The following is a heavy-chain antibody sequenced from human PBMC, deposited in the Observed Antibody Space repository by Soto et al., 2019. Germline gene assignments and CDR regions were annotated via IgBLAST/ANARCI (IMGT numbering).Heavy chain of an antibody. CDR3: ARPISGFGEHHDAFDI. CDR1: GYSFTSYW. D-gene: IGHD3-10*01. J-gene: IGHJ3*02. Sequence: PGESLKISCKGSGYSFTSYWIGWVRQMPGKGLEWMGIIYPGDSDTRYSPSFQGQVTISADKSISTAYLQWSSLKASDTAMYYCARPISGFGEHHDAFDIWGQGTMVTASS. V-gene: IGHV5-51*01. CDR2: IYPGDSDT.